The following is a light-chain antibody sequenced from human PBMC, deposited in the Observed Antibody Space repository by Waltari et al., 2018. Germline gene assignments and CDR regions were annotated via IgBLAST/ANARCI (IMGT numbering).Light chain of an antibody. CDR2: WAP. CDR3: QQYYSTPLT. CDR1: ESVLYSSNNKNH. J-gene: IGKJ4*01. Sequence: DIVMTQSPESLAVSLGERATINCKSSESVLYSSNNKNHLAWYQQKPGQPPKLLLYWAPTRKSGVPDRFSGSGSETDFTLTVTSLQAEDVAVYYCQQYYSTPLTFGGGTKVEIK. V-gene: IGKV4-1*01.